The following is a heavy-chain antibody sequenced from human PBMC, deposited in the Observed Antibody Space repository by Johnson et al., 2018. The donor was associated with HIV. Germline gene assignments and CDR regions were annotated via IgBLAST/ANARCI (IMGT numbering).Heavy chain of an antibody. CDR3: AKDQIPAAASRAFDI. CDR2: IRYEGSNK. V-gene: IGHV3-30*02. Sequence: QVQLVESGGGVVQPGRSLRLSCAASGFTFSTYAMHWVRQAPGKGLEWVTFIRYEGSNKYYADSVKGRFTISRDNSKNTLNLQMNSLRAEDTAVYYCAKDQIPAAASRAFDIWGQGTMVTVSS. D-gene: IGHD6-13*01. CDR1: GFTFSTYA. J-gene: IGHJ3*02.